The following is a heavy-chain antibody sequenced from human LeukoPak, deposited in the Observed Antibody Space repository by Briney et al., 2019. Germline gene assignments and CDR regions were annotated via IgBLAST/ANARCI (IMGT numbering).Heavy chain of an antibody. D-gene: IGHD6-13*01. V-gene: IGHV3-23*01. CDR1: GFTFSSYA. Sequence: PGGSLRLSCAASGFTFSSYAMSWVRQAPGKGLEWVSAISGSGGSTYYADSVKGRFTISRDNSKNTLYLQMNSLRAEDTAVYYCAKGKWGSSWYDGDYFDYWGQGTLVTVSS. CDR2: ISGSGGST. J-gene: IGHJ4*02. CDR3: AKGKWGSSWYDGDYFDY.